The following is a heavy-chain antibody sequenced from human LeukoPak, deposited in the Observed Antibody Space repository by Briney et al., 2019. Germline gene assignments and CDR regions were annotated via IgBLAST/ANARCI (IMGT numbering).Heavy chain of an antibody. V-gene: IGHV4-59*01. CDR1: GGSISSYY. D-gene: IGHD2-2*01. CDR2: IYYSGST. CDR3: ARLVVPAAPDY. Sequence: SETLSLTCTVSGGSISSYYWSWIRQPPGKGLEGFGYIYYSGSTNYNPSLKSRVTLSPDTSKNQFSLKLSSVTAADTAVYYCARLVVPAAPDYWGQGTLVTVSS. J-gene: IGHJ4*02.